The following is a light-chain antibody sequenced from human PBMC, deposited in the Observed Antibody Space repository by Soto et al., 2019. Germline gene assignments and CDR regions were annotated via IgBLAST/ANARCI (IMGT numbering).Light chain of an antibody. V-gene: IGKV1-9*01. J-gene: IGKJ4*01. CDR3: QQLNSYPRS. CDR1: QGISTY. CDR2: AAS. Sequence: DIQLTQSPSFLSASIGDRVTLTCRASQGISTYLAWYQQKPGKAPKLLIYAASTLQHGAPSRFSGSGSGTEFTLTISSLQPEDFATYYCQQLNSYPRSFGGGTKVDVK.